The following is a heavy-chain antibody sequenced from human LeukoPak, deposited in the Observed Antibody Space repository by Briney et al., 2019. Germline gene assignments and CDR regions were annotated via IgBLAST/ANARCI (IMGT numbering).Heavy chain of an antibody. J-gene: IGHJ4*02. CDR3: ARDLAAPGLVAASVDY. CDR1: GFTFSDYY. Sequence: SGGSLRLSCAASGFTFSDYYMSWIRQAPGKGLEWVSYISSSGSTIYYADSVKGRFTISRDNAKNSLYLQMNSLRAEDTAVYYCARDLAAPGLVAASVDYWGQGTLVTVSS. V-gene: IGHV3-11*04. D-gene: IGHD2-15*01. CDR2: ISSSGSTI.